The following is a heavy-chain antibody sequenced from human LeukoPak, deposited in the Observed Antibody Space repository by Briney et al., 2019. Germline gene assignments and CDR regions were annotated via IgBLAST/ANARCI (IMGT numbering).Heavy chain of an antibody. J-gene: IGHJ3*02. Sequence: SETLSLTCTVSGGSISSYYWSWIRQPPGKGLEWIGYIYYSGSTNYNPSLKSRVTISVDTSKNQFSLQLNSVTPEDTAVYYCASRRATGLAFDIWGQGTMVTVSS. CDR2: IYYSGST. CDR3: ASRRATGLAFDI. CDR1: GGSISSYY. D-gene: IGHD1-26*01. V-gene: IGHV4-59*12.